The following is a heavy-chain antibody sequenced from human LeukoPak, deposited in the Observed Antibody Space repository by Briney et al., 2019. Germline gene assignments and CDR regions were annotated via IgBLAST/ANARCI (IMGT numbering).Heavy chain of an antibody. CDR2: IYHSGST. J-gene: IGHJ4*02. D-gene: IGHD5-12*01. V-gene: IGHV4-38-2*01. CDR1: GYSISSGYY. Sequence: SETLSPTCAVSGYSISSGYYWGWIRQPPGKGLEWIGSIYHSGSTYYNPSLKSRVTISVDTSKNQFSLKLSSVTAADTAVYYCATIVATTLLYFDYWGQGTLVTVSS. CDR3: ATIVATTLLYFDY.